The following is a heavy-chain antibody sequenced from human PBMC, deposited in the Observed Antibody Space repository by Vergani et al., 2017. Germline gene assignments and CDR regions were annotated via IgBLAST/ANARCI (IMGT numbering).Heavy chain of an antibody. V-gene: IGHV1-69*12. CDR1: GGTFSSYA. CDR3: ARPRRDGYNYYYYYGMDV. D-gene: IGHD5-24*01. Sequence: QVQLVQSGAEVKKPGSSVKVSCKASGGTFSSYAISWVRQAPGQGLEWMGGIIPIFGTANYAQKFQGRATITADESTSTAYMELSSLRSEDTAVYYCARPRRDGYNYYYYYGMDVWGQGTTVTVSS. CDR2: IIPIFGTA. J-gene: IGHJ6*02.